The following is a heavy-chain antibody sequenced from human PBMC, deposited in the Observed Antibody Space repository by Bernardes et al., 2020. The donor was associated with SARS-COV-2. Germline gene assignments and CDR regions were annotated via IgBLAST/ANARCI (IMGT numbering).Heavy chain of an antibody. CDR1: GYTFTGYY. J-gene: IGHJ6*02. D-gene: IGHD2-15*01. V-gene: IGHV1-2*04. CDR2: INPNSGGT. CDR3: ARAIVVVAATDDYYYYYGIDV. Sequence: ASVKVSCEASGYTFTGYYMHWVRQAPGQGLEWMGWINPNSGGTNYAQKFQGWVTMTRDTSISTAYMELSRLRSDDTAVYYCARAIVVVAATDDYYYYYGIDVWGQGTTVTVSS.